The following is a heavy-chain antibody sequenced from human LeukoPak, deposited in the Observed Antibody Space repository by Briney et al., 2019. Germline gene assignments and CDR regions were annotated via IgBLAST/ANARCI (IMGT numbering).Heavy chain of an antibody. D-gene: IGHD3-16*01. CDR3: GRGSYGSTFLQ. Sequence: GSLRLSRTASGFSFSDNFMGWVRQAPGKGAEWVSHFNSGGDTIHYLDPLKGRFSISRHNSKRALHLENDRLRGDHTAVYYCGRGSYGSTFLQWGEGTLVSVSS. CDR1: GFSFSDNF. J-gene: IGHJ4*02. CDR2: FNSGGDTI. V-gene: IGHV3-11*01.